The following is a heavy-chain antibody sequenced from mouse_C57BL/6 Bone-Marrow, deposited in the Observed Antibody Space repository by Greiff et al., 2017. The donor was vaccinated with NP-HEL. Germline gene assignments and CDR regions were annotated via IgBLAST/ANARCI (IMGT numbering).Heavy chain of an antibody. D-gene: IGHD3-2*02. J-gene: IGHJ2*01. V-gene: IGHV5-4*01. CDR3: AREQLRLLFDY. CDR1: GFTFSSYA. CDR2: ISDGGSYT. Sequence: EVQLQESGGGLVKPGGSLKLSCAASGFTFSSYAMSWVRQTPEKRLEWVATISDGGSYTYYPDNVKGRFTISRDNAKNNLYLQMSHLKSEDTAMYYCAREQLRLLFDYWGQGTTLTVSS.